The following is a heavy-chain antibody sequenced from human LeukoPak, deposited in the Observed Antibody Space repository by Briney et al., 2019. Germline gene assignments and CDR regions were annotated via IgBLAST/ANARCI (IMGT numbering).Heavy chain of an antibody. CDR1: GFPFSSYA. Sequence: GSLRLSCVVSGFPFSSYAMSWIRQPAGKGLEWIGRIYTSGSTNYNPSLKSRVTMSVDTSKNQFSLKLSSVTAADTAVYYCAREAAVAGSCDYWGQGTLVTVSS. D-gene: IGHD6-19*01. V-gene: IGHV4-4*07. CDR2: IYTSGST. CDR3: AREAAVAGSCDY. J-gene: IGHJ4*02.